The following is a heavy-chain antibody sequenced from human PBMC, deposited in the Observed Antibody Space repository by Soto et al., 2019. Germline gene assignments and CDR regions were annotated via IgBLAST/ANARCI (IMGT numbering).Heavy chain of an antibody. V-gene: IGHV3-15*05. CDR2: IKSKTNGGTT. CDR3: TTDDPINRN. CDR1: GFTFSNAW. J-gene: IGHJ4*02. Sequence: GGSLRLSCAASGFTFSNAWMSWVRQAPGKGLEWVGRIKSKTNGGTTDYAAPVIGRFTISRDDSRNTLYLQMNSLKSEDTAVYYCTTDDPINRNWGQGTLVTVSS.